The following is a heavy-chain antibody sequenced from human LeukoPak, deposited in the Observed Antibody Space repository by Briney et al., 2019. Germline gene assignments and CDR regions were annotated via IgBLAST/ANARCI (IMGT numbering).Heavy chain of an antibody. J-gene: IGHJ6*03. CDR3: ARKNGELQVYYYYYMDV. V-gene: IGHV3-23*01. D-gene: IGHD3-10*01. CDR1: GFTFSSYA. Sequence: GGSLRLSCAASGFTFSSYAMSWVRQAPGKGLEWVSAISGSGGSTYYAASVKGRFTISRDNSKNTLYLQMNSLRAEDTAVYYCARKNGELQVYYYYYMDVWGKGTTVTVSS. CDR2: ISGSGGST.